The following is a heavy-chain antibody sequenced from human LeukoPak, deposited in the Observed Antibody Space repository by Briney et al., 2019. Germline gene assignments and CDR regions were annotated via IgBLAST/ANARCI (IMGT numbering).Heavy chain of an antibody. J-gene: IGHJ5*02. V-gene: IGHV5-51*01. CDR2: IYPRDCQI. Sequence: AGESLQISCKASGYNFTTYWIGWVRQMPGKGLEYMGIIYPRDCQIRYSPSFQGQVTISADKSISAAYLQWTSLKASDTAIYYCARHTKRPQAGWFDPWGQGTLVSVSS. D-gene: IGHD6-25*01. CDR3: ARHTKRPQAGWFDP. CDR1: GYNFTTYW.